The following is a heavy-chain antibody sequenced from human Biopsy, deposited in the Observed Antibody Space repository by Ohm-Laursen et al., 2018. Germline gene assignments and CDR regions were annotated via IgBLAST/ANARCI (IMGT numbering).Heavy chain of an antibody. Sequence: ASVKVSCNVSGYSFTTYDVNWVRQARGQGLEWMGWMIPNSGKTGYAQRFQGRVTLTMNTSIGTAYMELSGLRSEDTAVYYCARGSPRRVSIFEASIYWFDTWGQGTLVTVSS. V-gene: IGHV1-8*01. J-gene: IGHJ5*02. D-gene: IGHD6-6*01. CDR3: ARGSPRRVSIFEASIYWFDT. CDR2: MIPNSGKT. CDR1: GYSFTTYD.